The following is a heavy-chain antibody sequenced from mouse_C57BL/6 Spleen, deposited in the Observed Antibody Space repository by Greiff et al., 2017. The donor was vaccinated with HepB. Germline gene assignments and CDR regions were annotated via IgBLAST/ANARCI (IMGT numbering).Heavy chain of an antibody. CDR3: ARASYDGYLPYAMDY. CDR1: GFNIKNTY. V-gene: IGHV14-3*01. D-gene: IGHD2-3*01. J-gene: IGHJ4*01. CDR2: IDPANGNT. Sequence: EVQLQQSVAELVRPGASVKLSCTASGFNIKNTYMHWVKQRPEQGLEWIGRIDPANGNTKYAPKFQGKATITADTSSNTAYLQLSSPTSEDTAIYYCARASYDGYLPYAMDYWGQGTSVTVSS.